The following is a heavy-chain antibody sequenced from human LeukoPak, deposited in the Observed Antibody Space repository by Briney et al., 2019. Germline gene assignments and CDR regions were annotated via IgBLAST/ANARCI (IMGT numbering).Heavy chain of an antibody. V-gene: IGHV3-30*18. CDR1: GFTFSSYG. CDR2: ISYDGSNK. J-gene: IGHJ6*03. D-gene: IGHD6-13*01. CDR3: AKDQQQLGNYYYYMDV. Sequence: GGSLRLSCAASGFTFSSYGMHWVRQAPGKGLEWVAVISYDGSNKYYADSVKGRFTISRDNSKNTLYLQMNSLRAEDTAVYYCAKDQQQLGNYYYYMDVWGKGTTVTVSS.